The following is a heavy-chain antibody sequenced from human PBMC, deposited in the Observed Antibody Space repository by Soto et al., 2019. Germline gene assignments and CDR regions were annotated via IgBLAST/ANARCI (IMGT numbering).Heavy chain of an antibody. J-gene: IGHJ4*02. CDR2: IYYSGST. Sequence: QVQLQESGPGLVKPSETLSLTCTVSGGSISSYYWSWIRQPPGKGLEWIGYIYYSGSTNYNPSLKSRVTRSVDTSKNQSSRKLSSVTAADTAVYYCARRDGGTLDYWGQGTLVTVSS. D-gene: IGHD2-15*01. CDR3: ARRDGGTLDY. CDR1: GGSISSYY. V-gene: IGHV4-59*08.